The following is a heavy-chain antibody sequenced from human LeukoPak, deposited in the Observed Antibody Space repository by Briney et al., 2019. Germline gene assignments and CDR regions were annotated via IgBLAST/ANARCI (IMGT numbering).Heavy chain of an antibody. CDR2: IYYSGST. V-gene: IGHV4-39*01. Sequence: SETLSLTCTVSGGSISSSSYYWGWIRQPPGKGLEWIGSIYYSGSTYYNPSLKSRVTISVDTSKNQFSLKLSSVTAADTAVYYCARPIVVVPAAMDAFDIWGQGTMVTVSS. J-gene: IGHJ3*02. D-gene: IGHD2-2*01. CDR3: ARPIVVVPAAMDAFDI. CDR1: GGSISSSSYY.